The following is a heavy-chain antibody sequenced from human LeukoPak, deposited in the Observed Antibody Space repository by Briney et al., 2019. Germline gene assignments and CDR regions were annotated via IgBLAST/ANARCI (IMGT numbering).Heavy chain of an antibody. D-gene: IGHD1-7*01. J-gene: IGHJ5*02. CDR1: GGSISSGGYY. Sequence: SETLSLTCTVSGGSISSGGYYWSWIRQHPGKGLEWIGYIYYSGSTYYNPSLKSRVTISVDTSKNQFSLKLSSVTAADTAVYYCARDPNWNYGGGWIDPWGQGTLVTVSS. V-gene: IGHV4-31*03. CDR3: ARDPNWNYGGGWIDP. CDR2: IYYSGST.